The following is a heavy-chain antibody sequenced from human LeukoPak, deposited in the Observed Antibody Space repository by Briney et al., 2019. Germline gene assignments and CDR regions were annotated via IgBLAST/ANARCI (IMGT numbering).Heavy chain of an antibody. CDR2: ITSGSSYL. CDR3: AREPYSGGYGNYYYYFMDV. V-gene: IGHV3-21*01. J-gene: IGHJ6*03. D-gene: IGHD1-26*01. CDR1: GFTFSSYN. Sequence: TGGSLRLSCAASGFTFSSYNMNWVRQAPGKGLEWVSSITSGSSYLYYADSVKGRFTISRDNAKNSLYLQMNSLGAEDTAVYGCAREPYSGGYGNYYYYFMDVWGKGPTVTISS.